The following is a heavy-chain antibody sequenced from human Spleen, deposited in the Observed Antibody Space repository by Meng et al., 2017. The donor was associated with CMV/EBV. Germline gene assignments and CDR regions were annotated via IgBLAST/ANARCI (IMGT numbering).Heavy chain of an antibody. V-gene: IGHV3-33*06. CDR1: FSSYG. CDR3: AKDFCSSTSCYPFPGEFQH. Sequence: FSSYGMHWGRQAPGKGLEWAAVIWYDGSNKYDADSVKGRFTISRDNSKNTLFLQMNSLRAEDTAVYYCAKDFCSSTSCYPFPGEFQHWGQGTLVTVSS. J-gene: IGHJ1*01. D-gene: IGHD2-2*01. CDR2: IWYDGSNK.